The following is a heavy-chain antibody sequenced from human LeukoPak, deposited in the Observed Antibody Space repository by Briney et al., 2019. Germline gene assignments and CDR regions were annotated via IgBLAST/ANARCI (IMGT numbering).Heavy chain of an antibody. V-gene: IGHV3-21*01. CDR3: ARAISYGRPYFDY. CDR2: ISSSSSYI. J-gene: IGHJ4*02. CDR1: GFTFSSYS. Sequence: PGGSLRLSCAASGFTFSSYSMNWVRQAPGKGLEWVSSISSSSSYIYYADSVKGRFTISRDNAKNSLYLQMNSLRAEDTAVYYCARAISYGRPYFDYWGQGTLVTVSS. D-gene: IGHD5-18*01.